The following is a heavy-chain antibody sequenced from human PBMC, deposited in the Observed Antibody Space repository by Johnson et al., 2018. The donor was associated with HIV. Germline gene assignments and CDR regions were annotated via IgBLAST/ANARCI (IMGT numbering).Heavy chain of an antibody. J-gene: IGHJ3*01. CDR1: GFSVSSYY. D-gene: IGHD2-21*02. CDR3: VVVVTRRAFDF. Sequence: VQLVESGGGLVQPGGSLRLSCAAPGFSVSSYYMTWVRQAPGKGLEWVSAISGSGGSTYYADSVKGRFTISRDNSKNTLYLQMNSLRAEDTAVYYCVVVVTRRAFDFWGQGTMVTVSS. V-gene: IGHV3-23*04. CDR2: ISGSGGST.